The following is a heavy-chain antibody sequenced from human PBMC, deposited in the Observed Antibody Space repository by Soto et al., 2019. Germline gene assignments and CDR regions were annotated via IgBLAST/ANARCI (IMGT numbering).Heavy chain of an antibody. V-gene: IGHV4-31*03. D-gene: IGHD5-12*01. CDR2: ITGSP. J-gene: IGHJ4*02. Sequence: QVQLQESGPGLVEPSQTLSLTCTVSGASVSSASYHWSWIRQHPGKGLEWIGYITGSPYYNPSLKSRVTISIDTFRNHFSLELSSVTAADTAVYYCATLTAGGSGRGYWGQGTLVTVSS. CDR3: ATLTAGGSGRGY. CDR1: GASVSSASYH.